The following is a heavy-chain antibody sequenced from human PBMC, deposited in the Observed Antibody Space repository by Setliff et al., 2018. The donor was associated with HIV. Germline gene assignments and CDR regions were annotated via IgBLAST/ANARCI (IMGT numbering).Heavy chain of an antibody. CDR3: ARHAAGPDGPFDY. CDR1: GYSMSSGYY. V-gene: IGHV4-38-2*01. D-gene: IGHD2-2*01. CDR2: VYHTGST. Sequence: LSLTCGVSGYSMSSGYYWGWIRQPPGKGLEWIGNVYHTGSTYYNPSLKSRVTISVDTSKNQFSLKLSSVIAADTAVYYCARHAAGPDGPFDYWGQGTLVTSPQ. J-gene: IGHJ4*02.